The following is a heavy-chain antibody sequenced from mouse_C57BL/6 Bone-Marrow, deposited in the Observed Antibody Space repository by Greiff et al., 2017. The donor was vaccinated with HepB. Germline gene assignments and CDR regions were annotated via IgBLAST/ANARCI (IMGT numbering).Heavy chain of an antibody. CDR1: GYTFTGYW. CDR2: ILPGSGST. V-gene: IGHV1-9*01. D-gene: IGHD2-3*01. CDR3: ARNTHDGYYSWFAY. J-gene: IGHJ3*01. Sequence: VKLQESGAELMKPGASVKLSCKATGYTFTGYWIEWVKQRPGHGLEWIGEILPGSGSTNYNEKFKGKATFTADTSSNTAYMQLSSLTTEDSAIYYCARNTHDGYYSWFAYWGQGTLVTVSA.